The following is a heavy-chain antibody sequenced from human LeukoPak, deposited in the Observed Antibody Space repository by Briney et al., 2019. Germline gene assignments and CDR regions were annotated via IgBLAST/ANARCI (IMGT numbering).Heavy chain of an antibody. D-gene: IGHD2-2*01. CDR3: ARDACSSTSCYLGVDAFDI. J-gene: IGHJ3*02. CDR2: IYTSGST. CDR1: GGSISSYY. Sequence: SETLSLTCTVSGGSISSYYWSWIRQPAGKGLEWIGRIYTSGSTNYNPSLKSRVTMSVDTSKNQFSLKLSSVTAADTAVYYCARDACSSTSCYLGVDAFDIWGQGTMVTVSS. V-gene: IGHV4-4*07.